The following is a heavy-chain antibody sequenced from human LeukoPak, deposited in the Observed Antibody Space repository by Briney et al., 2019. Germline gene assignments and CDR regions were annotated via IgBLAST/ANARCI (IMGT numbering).Heavy chain of an antibody. CDR3: ARGSGSFSGGFDY. Sequence: GGSLRLSCAASGFTFSSYGMHWVRQAPGKGLEWVAVIWYDGSNKYYADSVKGRFTISRDNSKNTLYLQMNSLRAEDTAVYYCARGSGSFSGGFDYWGQGTLVTVSS. J-gene: IGHJ4*02. CDR2: IWYDGSNK. V-gene: IGHV3-33*01. CDR1: GFTFSSYG. D-gene: IGHD1-26*01.